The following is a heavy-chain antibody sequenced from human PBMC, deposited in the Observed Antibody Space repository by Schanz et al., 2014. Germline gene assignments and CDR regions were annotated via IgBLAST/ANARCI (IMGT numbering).Heavy chain of an antibody. CDR3: ARNRGSGGQNWYFDL. CDR1: GFSFSDHA. CDR2: ITYNGGTI. J-gene: IGHJ2*01. V-gene: IGHV3-11*01. Sequence: PGGSLRLSCAASGFSFSDHAMHWVRQAPGKGLEWISYITYNGGTIYYADSVKGRFTISRDNAKNSLFLQLNSLRADDTAVYYCARNRGSGGQNWYFDLWGRGTLVTVSS. D-gene: IGHD1-26*01.